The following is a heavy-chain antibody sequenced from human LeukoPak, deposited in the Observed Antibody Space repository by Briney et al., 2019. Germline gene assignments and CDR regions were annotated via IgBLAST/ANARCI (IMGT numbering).Heavy chain of an antibody. D-gene: IGHD3-10*01. Sequence: SETLSLTCTVSGGSISSYYWGWIRQPPGKGLEWIGSIYHSGSTYYNPSLKSRVTISVDTSKNQFSLKLSSVTAADTAVYYCASPLLYGSGSYSVDYWGQGTLVTVSS. J-gene: IGHJ4*02. CDR2: IYHSGST. V-gene: IGHV4-38-2*02. CDR1: GGSISSYY. CDR3: ASPLLYGSGSYSVDY.